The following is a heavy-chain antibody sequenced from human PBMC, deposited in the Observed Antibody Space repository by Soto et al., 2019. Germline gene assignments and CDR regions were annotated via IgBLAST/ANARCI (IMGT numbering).Heavy chain of an antibody. D-gene: IGHD6-6*01. V-gene: IGHV4-30-2*01. Sequence: LSLTCAVSGDSISRGGYSWTWIRQPPGKALEWIGNIYDSGSTSYNPSLKSRVTISVDTSKNQFSLRLTSVTAADTAVYFCARGSSSYYDYGMDVWGQGTTVTVSS. CDR1: GDSISRGGYS. CDR3: ARGSSSYYDYGMDV. J-gene: IGHJ6*02. CDR2: IYDSGST.